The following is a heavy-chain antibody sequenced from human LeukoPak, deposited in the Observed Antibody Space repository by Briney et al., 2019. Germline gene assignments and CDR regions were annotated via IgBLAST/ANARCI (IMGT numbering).Heavy chain of an antibody. CDR3: ARAQIVVGFDWFDP. D-gene: IGHD2-21*01. J-gene: IGHJ5*02. CDR1: GFTSTDYY. CDR2: IDPNTGGT. Sequence: ASVKVSCKAAGFTSTDYYIHWVRQAPGQGLEWMGWIDPNTGGTTYAQKFQDRVTVTRDTSINTAYMELSRLRSDDTAVYYCARAQIVVGFDWFDPWGQGTLVTVSS. V-gene: IGHV1-2*02.